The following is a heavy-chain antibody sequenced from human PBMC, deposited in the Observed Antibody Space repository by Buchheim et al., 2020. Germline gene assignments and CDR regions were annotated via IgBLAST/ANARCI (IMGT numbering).Heavy chain of an antibody. CDR2: IYYRGST. CDR3: ARVAVEYDFWSGYFTYYYMDV. J-gene: IGHJ6*03. D-gene: IGHD3-3*01. CDR1: GGSISSGDYY. Sequence: QVQLQESGPGLVKPSQTLSLTCTVSGGSISSGDYYWSWIRQPPGEGLEWIGHIYYRGSTYYNPSLKSRVTISVETSKNQFSLKLSSVTAADTAMYYCARVAVEYDFWSGYFTYYYMDVWGKGTT. V-gene: IGHV4-30-4*01.